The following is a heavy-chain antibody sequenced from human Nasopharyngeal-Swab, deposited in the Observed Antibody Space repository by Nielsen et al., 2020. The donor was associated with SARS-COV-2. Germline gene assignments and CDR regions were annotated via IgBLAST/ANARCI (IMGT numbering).Heavy chain of an antibody. CDR3: AREDYDTNFDY. Sequence: ASVKVSCKASGYTFTSYYMHWVRQAPGQGLEWMGIINPSGGSTSYAQKFQGRVTMTRDTSTNTVYMELSSLRSEDTAVYYCAREDYDTNFDYWGQGTLVTVSS. V-gene: IGHV1-46*01. D-gene: IGHD4-17*01. CDR2: INPSGGST. CDR1: GYTFTSYY. J-gene: IGHJ4*02.